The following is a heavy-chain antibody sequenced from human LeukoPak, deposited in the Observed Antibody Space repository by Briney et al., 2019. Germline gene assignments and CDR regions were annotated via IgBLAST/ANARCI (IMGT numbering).Heavy chain of an antibody. CDR3: ARGRTMVRGVIPRVSGGYFDY. D-gene: IGHD3-10*01. J-gene: IGHJ4*02. Sequence: GSLRLSCAASGFTVSSNYMSWVRQPPGKGLEWIGEINHSGSTNYNPSLKSRVTISVDTSKNQFSLKLSSVTAADTAVYYCARGRTMVRGVIPRVSGGYFDYWGQGTLVTVSS. CDR1: GFTVSSNY. CDR2: INHSGST. V-gene: IGHV4-34*01.